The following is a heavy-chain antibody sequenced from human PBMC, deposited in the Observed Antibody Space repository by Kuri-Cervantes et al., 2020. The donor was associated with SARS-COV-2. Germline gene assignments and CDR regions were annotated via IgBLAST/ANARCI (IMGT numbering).Heavy chain of an antibody. V-gene: IGHV1-69*04. CDR2: IIPILGTA. D-gene: IGHD4-11*01. CDR3: ARSYSNYVGYYYYYMDV. CDR1: GGTFISYA. Sequence: SVKVSCKASGGTFISYAISWVRQAPGQGLEWMGRIIPILGTANYSQKFQGRVTITADKSTSTAYMELSSLRSEDTAVYYCARSYSNYVGYYYYYMDVWGKGTTVTVSS. J-gene: IGHJ6*03.